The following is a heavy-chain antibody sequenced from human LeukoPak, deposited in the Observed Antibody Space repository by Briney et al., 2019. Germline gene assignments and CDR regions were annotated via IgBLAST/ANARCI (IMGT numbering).Heavy chain of an antibody. CDR2: IYTSGST. J-gene: IGHJ2*01. V-gene: IGHV4-4*07. D-gene: IGHD2-8*02. CDR1: GCSISSYY. CDR3: ATGGSGYWYFDL. Sequence: KSSETLSLTCTASGCSISSYYLSWIRQPPGKGLEWIGRIYTSGSTNYNPSLKSRVTISVDKSKNQFSLKLSSVTAADTAVYYCATGGSGYWYFDLWGRGTLVTVSS.